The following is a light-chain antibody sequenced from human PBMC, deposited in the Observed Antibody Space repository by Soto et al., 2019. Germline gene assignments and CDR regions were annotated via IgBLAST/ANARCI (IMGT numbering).Light chain of an antibody. CDR1: SSNIGAGYD. J-gene: IGLJ2*01. Sequence: QSALTQPPSVSGAPGQRVTISCTGSSSNIGAGYDVHWYQQLPGTAPKLLIYGNTNRPSGVPDRLSGSKSGTSASLAITGLQAEDEADYYCQSFDSSLSGHVVFGGGTKLNVL. CDR3: QSFDSSLSGHVV. CDR2: GNT. V-gene: IGLV1-40*01.